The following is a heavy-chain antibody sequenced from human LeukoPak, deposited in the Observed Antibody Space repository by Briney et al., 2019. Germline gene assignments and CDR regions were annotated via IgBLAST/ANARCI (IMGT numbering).Heavy chain of an antibody. J-gene: IGHJ1*01. V-gene: IGHV3-15*01. CDR1: GFTFSNTW. D-gene: IGHD3-3*01. Sequence: GGSLRLSCATSGFTFSNTWLSWVRQAPGKGLAWVGRIKTKTDGGTTDYAAPVKGRFTISRDDSKNTLYLQMNSLKTEDTAVYYCTTHYDFWSGYYDAEYFQHWGQGTLVTVSS. CDR3: TTHYDFWSGYYDAEYFQH. CDR2: IKTKTDGGTT.